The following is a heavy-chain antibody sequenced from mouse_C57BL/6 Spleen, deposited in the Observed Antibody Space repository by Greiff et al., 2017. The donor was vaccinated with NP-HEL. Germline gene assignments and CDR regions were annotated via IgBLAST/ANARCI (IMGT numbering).Heavy chain of an antibody. CDR2: INPYNGGT. D-gene: IGHD2-4*01. Sequence: EVKLQESGPVLVKPGASVKMSCKASGYTFTDYYMNWVKQSHGKSLEWIGVINPYNGGTSYNQKFKGKATLTVDKSSSTAYMELNSLTSEDSAVYYCARSNLYYDLIAYWGQGTLVTVSA. J-gene: IGHJ3*01. CDR3: ARSNLYYDLIAY. CDR1: GYTFTDYY. V-gene: IGHV1-19*01.